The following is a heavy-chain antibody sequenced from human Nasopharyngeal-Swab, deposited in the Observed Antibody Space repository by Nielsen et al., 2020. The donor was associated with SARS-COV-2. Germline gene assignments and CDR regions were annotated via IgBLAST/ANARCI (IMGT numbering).Heavy chain of an antibody. D-gene: IGHD6-19*01. V-gene: IGHV1-46*01. Sequence: SVKVSCKASGYTFTSYYMHWVRQAPGQGLEWMGIINPSGGSTSYAQKFLGRVTMTRDTSTSTVYMELSSLRSEDTAVYYCARFLYSGGYYYYGMDVWGQGTTVTVSS. CDR2: INPSGGST. CDR1: GYTFTSYY. CDR3: ARFLYSGGYYYYGMDV. J-gene: IGHJ6*02.